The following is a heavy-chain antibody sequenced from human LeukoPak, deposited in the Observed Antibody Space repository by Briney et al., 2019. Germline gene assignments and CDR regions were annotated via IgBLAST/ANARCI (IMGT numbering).Heavy chain of an antibody. CDR1: GFTFSSYA. D-gene: IGHD3-10*01. J-gene: IGHJ4*02. Sequence: PGGSLRLSCAASGFTFSSYAMSWVRQAPGKGLEWVSAISGSGGSTYYADSVKGRFTISRDNSKNTLYLQMNSLRAEDTAVHYCAKGRGRFGELSLWGQGTLVTVSS. V-gene: IGHV3-23*01. CDR3: AKGRGRFGELSL. CDR2: ISGSGGST.